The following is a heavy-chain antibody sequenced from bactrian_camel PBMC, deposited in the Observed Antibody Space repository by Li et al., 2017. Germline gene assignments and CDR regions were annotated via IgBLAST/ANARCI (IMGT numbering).Heavy chain of an antibody. J-gene: IGHJ4*01. CDR1: GYTDITGSDYYC. Sequence: HVQLVESGGGSVQAGGSLRLSCAVSGYTDITGSDYYCMGWFRQAPGNEREGVATIYTGGSSTWYASSVQGRFTISLDNAKNTVYLQLNNLKTEDTAVYYCATAWDGESASNRGPGTQVTVS. V-gene: IGHV3S1*01. CDR3: ATAWDGESASN. CDR2: IYTGGSST.